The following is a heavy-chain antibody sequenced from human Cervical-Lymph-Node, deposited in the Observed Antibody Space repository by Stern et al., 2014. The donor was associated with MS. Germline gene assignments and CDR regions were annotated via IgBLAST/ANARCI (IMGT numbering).Heavy chain of an antibody. V-gene: IGHV3-33*01. CDR1: GFTFSSYG. J-gene: IGHJ4*02. CDR3: ARGHIPYAYNYLFDY. CDR2: AWYDGSTA. Sequence: VQLLESGGGVVQPGTSLRLSCAASGFTFSSYGMHWVRQAPGKGLEWVALAWYDGSTAYYTNSVKGRFTISRDNPKNTLSLQMNSLTAEDTAVYYCARGHIPYAYNYLFDYWGQGTLVTVSS. D-gene: IGHD5-24*01.